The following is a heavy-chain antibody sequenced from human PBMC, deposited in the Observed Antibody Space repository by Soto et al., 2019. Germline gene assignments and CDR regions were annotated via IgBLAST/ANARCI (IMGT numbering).Heavy chain of an antibody. CDR1: GYSISSGYY. CDR3: ARDKVVVPAARPGAFDI. J-gene: IGHJ3*02. CDR2: IYHSGST. V-gene: IGHV4-38-2*02. D-gene: IGHD2-2*01. Sequence: SETLSLTCAVSGYSISSGYYWGWIRQPPGKGLEWIGSIYHSGSTYYNPSLKSRVTISVDTSKNQFSLKLSSVTAADTAVYYCARDKVVVPAARPGAFDIWGQGTMVTVS.